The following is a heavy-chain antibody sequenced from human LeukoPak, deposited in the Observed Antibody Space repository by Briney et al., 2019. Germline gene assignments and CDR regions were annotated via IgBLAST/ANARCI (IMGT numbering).Heavy chain of an antibody. CDR2: IYYSGGT. J-gene: IGHJ4*02. Sequence: PSETLSLTCTVSGGSISSYYWSWIRQPPGKGLEWIGYIYYSGGTNYNPSLKSRVTISVDTSKNQFSLKLSSVTAADTAVYYCARREATNGGRIDYWGQGTLVTVSS. V-gene: IGHV4-59*08. CDR1: GGSISSYY. D-gene: IGHD7-27*01. CDR3: ARREATNGGRIDY.